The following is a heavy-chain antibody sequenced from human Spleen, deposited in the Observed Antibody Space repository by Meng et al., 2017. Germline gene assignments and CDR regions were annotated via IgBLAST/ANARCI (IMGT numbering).Heavy chain of an antibody. CDR3: ARGRDAFDI. CDR1: GYTFTAYY. Sequence: ASVKVSCKASGYTFTAYYMNWVRQAPGQGLEWMGWMNPNSGNTGYAQKFQGRVTMTRNTSISTAYMELSSLRSEDTAVYYCARGRDAFDIWGQGTMVTVSS. CDR2: MNPNSGNT. V-gene: IGHV1-8*02. J-gene: IGHJ3*02.